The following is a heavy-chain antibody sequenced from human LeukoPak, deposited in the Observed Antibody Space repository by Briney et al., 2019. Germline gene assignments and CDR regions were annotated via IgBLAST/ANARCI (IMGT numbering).Heavy chain of an antibody. CDR3: ARASRDGYNYFDY. CDR1: GFSLSTSGMC. CDR2: IDWDEDK. Sequence: SGPALFHPTRPLTLTYTFSGFSLSTSGMCVSWIRQPPGKALEWLTLIDWDEDKYYNTSLKTRLTISKDTSKNQVVLTMPNMDPVDTATYYCARASRDGYNYFDYWGQGTLVTVSS. V-gene: IGHV2-70*01. J-gene: IGHJ4*02. D-gene: IGHD5-24*01.